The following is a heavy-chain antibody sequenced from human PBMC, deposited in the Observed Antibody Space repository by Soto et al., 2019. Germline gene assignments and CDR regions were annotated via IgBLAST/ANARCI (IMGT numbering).Heavy chain of an antibody. D-gene: IGHD3-10*01. Sequence: PSETLSLTCTFSGGSISRGGYYWSWVRQHPRKGLEWIGYIYYSGSTYYNPSLKSRVTISVDTSKNQFSLKLSSVTAADTAVYYCARDVAFGEFQYYYYMDVWGKGTTVTVSS. CDR2: IYYSGST. V-gene: IGHV4-31*03. CDR3: ARDVAFGEFQYYYYMDV. J-gene: IGHJ6*03. CDR1: GGSISRGGYY.